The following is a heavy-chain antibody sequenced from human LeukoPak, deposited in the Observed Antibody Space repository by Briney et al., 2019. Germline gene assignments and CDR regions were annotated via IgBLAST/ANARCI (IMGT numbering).Heavy chain of an antibody. Sequence: SETLSLTCTVSGGSINSSSYYWGWIRQPPGKGLEWIGSIFYSGNTYDNPSLKSRVTISVDTSKNQLSLKLNSVTAADTAGYXXXXXXXTVEEYFQHWGQGTLVTVSS. D-gene: IGHD1-1*01. CDR1: GGSINSSSYY. V-gene: IGHV4-39*01. J-gene: IGHJ1*01. CDR3: XXXXXTVEEYFQH. CDR2: IFYSGNT.